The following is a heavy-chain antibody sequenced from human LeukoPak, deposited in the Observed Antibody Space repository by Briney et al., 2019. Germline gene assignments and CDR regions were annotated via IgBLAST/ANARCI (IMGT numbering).Heavy chain of an antibody. CDR1: GFTFSSYS. CDR3: AREFCSSTSCPPRFDY. D-gene: IGHD2-2*01. CDR2: ISSSSSTI. J-gene: IGHJ4*02. V-gene: IGHV3-48*04. Sequence: GGSLRLSCAASGFTFSSYSMNWVRQAPGKGLEWVSYISSSSSTIYYADSVKGRFTISRDNAKNSLYLQMNSLRAEDTAVYYCAREFCSSTSCPPRFDYWGQGTLVTVSS.